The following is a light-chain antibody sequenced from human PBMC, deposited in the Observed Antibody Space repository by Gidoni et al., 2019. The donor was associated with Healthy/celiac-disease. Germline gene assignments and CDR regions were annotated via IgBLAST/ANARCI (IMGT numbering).Light chain of an antibody. Sequence: QAALTQPASVSGSPGQSITISCTGTSSDAGGYHYVAWYEQHPGKAAKIMIYEVIKQPSGVSNRFSGSKSGNTASLTISVLQAGDEADSYCSSYTSSSTLVFGGGTKLTVL. CDR2: EVI. J-gene: IGLJ2*01. CDR3: SSYTSSSTLV. CDR1: SSDAGGYHY. V-gene: IGLV2-14*01.